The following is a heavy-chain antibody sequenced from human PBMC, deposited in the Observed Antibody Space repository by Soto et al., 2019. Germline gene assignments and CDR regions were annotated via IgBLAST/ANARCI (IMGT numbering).Heavy chain of an antibody. J-gene: IGHJ4*02. V-gene: IGHV3-74*01. D-gene: IGHD7-27*01. CDR1: GFIFSEYW. CDR2: IKSDGSVT. CDR3: AKDYHWGQSGY. Sequence: EVRLVESGGGSVQPGGSLRLSCSASGFIFSEYWMHWVRQAPGKGPEWVSQIKSDGSVTNYADSVKGRFTISRDNAENTLYLQMSSLRAEDTAMYYCAKDYHWGQSGYWGQGTLVTVSS.